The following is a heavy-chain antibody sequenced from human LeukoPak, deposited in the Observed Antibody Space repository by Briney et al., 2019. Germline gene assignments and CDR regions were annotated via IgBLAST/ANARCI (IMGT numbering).Heavy chain of an antibody. J-gene: IGHJ4*02. Sequence: GGSLRLSCAASGIMFSSYAMSWVRQAPGKGLVWVSGISGSGAFTYYADSAKGRFTVSRDNSENTLYLHMNSLRDEDTALYYCAKEGQTVAGNGYFDSWGQGTLVTVSS. V-gene: IGHV3-23*01. CDR2: ISGSGAFT. CDR3: AKEGQTVAGNGYFDS. CDR1: GIMFSSYA. D-gene: IGHD6-19*01.